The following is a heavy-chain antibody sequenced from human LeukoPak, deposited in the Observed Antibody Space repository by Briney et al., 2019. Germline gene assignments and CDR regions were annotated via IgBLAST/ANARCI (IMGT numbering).Heavy chain of an antibody. Sequence: HAGGSLRLSCAASGFTFSSYAMSWVRQAPGKGLEWVSAISGSGGSTYYADSVKGRFTISRDNAKNSLYLQMNSLRAEDTAVYYCARDDGEFRAFDIWGQGTMVTVSS. V-gene: IGHV3-23*01. D-gene: IGHD7-27*01. CDR3: ARDDGEFRAFDI. CDR1: GFTFSSYA. J-gene: IGHJ3*02. CDR2: ISGSGGST.